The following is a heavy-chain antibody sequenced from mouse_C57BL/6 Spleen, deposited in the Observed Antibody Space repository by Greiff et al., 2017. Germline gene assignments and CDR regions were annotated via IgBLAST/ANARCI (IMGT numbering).Heavy chain of an antibody. CDR1: GYAFSCYW. Sequence: QVQLQQSGAELVKPGASVKISCKASGYAFSCYWMNWVKQRPGKGLEWIGQIYPGDGDTNYNGKFKGKATLTADKSSSTAYMQLSSLTSEDSAVYFCARKEGDYGGTWFAYWGQGTLVTVSA. D-gene: IGHD2-4*01. J-gene: IGHJ3*01. V-gene: IGHV1-80*01. CDR3: ARKEGDYGGTWFAY. CDR2: IYPGDGDT.